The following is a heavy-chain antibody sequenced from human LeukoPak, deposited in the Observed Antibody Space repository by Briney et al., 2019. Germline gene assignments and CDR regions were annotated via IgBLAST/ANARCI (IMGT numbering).Heavy chain of an antibody. D-gene: IGHD7-27*01. CDR3: ARDTWGYFDL. Sequence: PGGSLRLSCAASGFTFSSYWMSWVRQAPGKGLEWVANIKQGGREKFYVDSVKGRFTISRDNAKNSLYLQMNSPRAEDTAVYYCARDTWGYFDLWGRGTQDTVSS. V-gene: IGHV3-7*04. CDR1: GFTFSSYW. CDR2: IKQGGREK. J-gene: IGHJ2*01.